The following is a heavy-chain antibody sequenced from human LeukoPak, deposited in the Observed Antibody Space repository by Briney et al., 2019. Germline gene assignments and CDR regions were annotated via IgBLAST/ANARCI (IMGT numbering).Heavy chain of an antibody. CDR2: ISYDGSNK. D-gene: IGHD3-10*01. J-gene: IGHJ4*02. V-gene: IGHV3-30*18. CDR3: ANDFGELYTPGY. CDR1: GFTFSSYG. Sequence: GGSLRLSYAASGFTFSSYGMHWVRQAPGKGLEWVAVISYDGSNKYYADSVKGRFTISRDNSKNTLYLQMNSLRAEDTAVYYCANDFGELYTPGYWGQGTLVTVSS.